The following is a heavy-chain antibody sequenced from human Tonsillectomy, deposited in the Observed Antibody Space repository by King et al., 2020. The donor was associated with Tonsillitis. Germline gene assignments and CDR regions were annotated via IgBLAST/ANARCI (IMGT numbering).Heavy chain of an antibody. Sequence: QLQESGPGLVKPSQTLSLTCTVSGGSISSGTYYWNWIRQPAGKRLEWIGRIYTSGNTNYNPSLKSRVTISVDTSKNQFSLKLSSVTAADTAVYYCAREGRLGHYYYYYYIDVWGKGTTVTVSS. CDR1: GGSISSGTYY. CDR2: IYTSGNT. CDR3: AREGRLGHYYYYYYIDV. D-gene: IGHD3-10*01. V-gene: IGHV4-61*02. J-gene: IGHJ6*03.